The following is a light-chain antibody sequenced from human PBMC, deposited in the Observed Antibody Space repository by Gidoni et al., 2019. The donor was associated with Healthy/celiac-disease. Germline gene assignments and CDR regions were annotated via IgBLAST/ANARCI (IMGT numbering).Light chain of an antibody. CDR2: DAS. J-gene: IGKJ5*01. Sequence: EIVLTPSPATLSLSPGERATLSCRASQSVSSYLAWYQQKAGQAPRLLIYDASNRATGIPARFSGSGSGTDFTLTISSLEPEDFAVYYCQQRSNWITFGQGTRLEIK. CDR1: QSVSSY. V-gene: IGKV3-11*01. CDR3: QQRSNWIT.